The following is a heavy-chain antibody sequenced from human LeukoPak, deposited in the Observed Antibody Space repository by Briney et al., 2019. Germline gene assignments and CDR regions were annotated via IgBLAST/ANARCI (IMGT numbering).Heavy chain of an antibody. CDR2: IYYSGST. CDR3: ARETCSGGSCYLLDY. Sequence: SETLSLTCTVSGGSISSYYWCWIRQPPGKGLEWIGYIYYSGSTNYNPSLKVRVPISVDTSKNQFSLKLSSVTAADTAVYYCARETCSGGSCYLLDYWGQGTLVTVSS. J-gene: IGHJ4*02. CDR1: GGSISSYY. D-gene: IGHD2-15*01. V-gene: IGHV4-59*01.